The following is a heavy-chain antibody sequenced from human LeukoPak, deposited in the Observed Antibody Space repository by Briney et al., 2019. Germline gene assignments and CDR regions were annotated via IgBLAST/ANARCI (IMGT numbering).Heavy chain of an antibody. CDR3: ARVQVIVGATSDY. V-gene: IGHV1-2*02. D-gene: IGHD1-26*01. CDR2: INPNSGGT. J-gene: IGHJ4*02. Sequence: ASVKVSCKASGYSFTAYYMHWVRQAPGQGLEWMGWINPNSGGTNYAQKFQGRVTMTRDTSISTAYMELSRLRSDDTAVYYCARVQVIVGATSDYWGQGTLVTVSS. CDR1: GYSFTAYY.